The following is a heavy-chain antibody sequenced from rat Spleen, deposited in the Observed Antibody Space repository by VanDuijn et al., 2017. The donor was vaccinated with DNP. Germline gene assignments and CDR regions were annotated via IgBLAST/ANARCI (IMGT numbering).Heavy chain of an antibody. CDR3: AGKADYGSPYYVMDA. D-gene: IGHD1-3*01. V-gene: IGHV3-1*01. CDR2: ISHSGST. J-gene: IGHJ4*01. CDR1: GYSITSNY. Sequence: EVQLQESGPGLVKPSQSLSLTCSVTGYSITSNYWGWIRKFPGNKMEWLGHISHSGSTSYNPSLKSRISITRDTSKNQFFLQLNSVTTEDTATYYCAGKADYGSPYYVMDAWGQGASVTVSS.